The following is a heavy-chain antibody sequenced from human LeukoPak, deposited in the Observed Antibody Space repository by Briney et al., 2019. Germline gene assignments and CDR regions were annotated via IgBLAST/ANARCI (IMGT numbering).Heavy chain of an antibody. V-gene: IGHV3-23*01. CDR3: AKDWMSTIINYFDY. CDR1: GFTFSNYA. D-gene: IGHD5-12*01. Sequence: GGSLRLSCVASGFTFSNYAMSWVRQTPGKGLEWVSSISGSGGSTHYADSVKGRFTISRDNSKKILYLQMNSLRAEDTAVYYCAKDWMSTIINYFDYWGQGTLVTVSS. J-gene: IGHJ4*02. CDR2: ISGSGGST.